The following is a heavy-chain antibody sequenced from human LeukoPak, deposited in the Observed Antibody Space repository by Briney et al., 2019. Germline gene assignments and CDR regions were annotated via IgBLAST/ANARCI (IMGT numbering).Heavy chain of an antibody. CDR2: IYTSGST. J-gene: IGHJ4*02. CDR1: SGSLSSSY. Sequence: SETLSLTCTLSSGSLSSSYWSWIRQPAGKGLEWIGRIYTSGSTNYNPSLKSRVAMSVDTSKNQFSLKLSSVTAADTAVYYCARARDIAVAGDFDYWGQGTLVTVSS. CDR3: ARARDIAVAGDFDY. V-gene: IGHV4-4*07. D-gene: IGHD6-19*01.